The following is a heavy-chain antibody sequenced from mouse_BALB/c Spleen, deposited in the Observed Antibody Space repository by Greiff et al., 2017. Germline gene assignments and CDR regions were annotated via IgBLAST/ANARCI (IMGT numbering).Heavy chain of an antibody. D-gene: IGHD5-1*01. CDR2: IWTGGGT. Sequence: VKVVESGPGLVAPSQSLSITCTVSGFSLTSYDISWIRQPPGKGLEWLGVIWTGGGTNYNSAFMSRLSISKDNSKSQVFLKMNSLQTDDTAIYYCVRGTYYYAMDYWGQGTSVTVSS. CDR1: GFSLTSYD. CDR3: VRGTYYYAMDY. V-gene: IGHV2-9-2*01. J-gene: IGHJ4*01.